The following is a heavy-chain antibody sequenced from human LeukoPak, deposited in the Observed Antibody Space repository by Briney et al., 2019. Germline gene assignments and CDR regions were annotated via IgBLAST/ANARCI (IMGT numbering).Heavy chain of an antibody. CDR1: GFTFSSYG. Sequence: GGSLRLSCAASGFTFSSYGMHWVRQAPGKGLEWVAVISYDGSNKYYADSVKGRFTISRDNSKNTLYLQMNSLRAEDTAVYYCARGRIGYCSSTSCYRDKYNWFDPWGQGTLVTVSS. J-gene: IGHJ5*02. CDR3: ARGRIGYCSSTSCYRDKYNWFDP. D-gene: IGHD2-2*02. CDR2: ISYDGSNK. V-gene: IGHV3-30*03.